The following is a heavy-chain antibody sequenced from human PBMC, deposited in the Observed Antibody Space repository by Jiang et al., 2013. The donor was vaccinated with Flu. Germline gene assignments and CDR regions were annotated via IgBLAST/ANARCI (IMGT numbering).Heavy chain of an antibody. D-gene: IGHD3/OR15-3a*01. Sequence: QLVESGGGVVQPGRSLRLSCAASGFTFSSYGMHWVRQAPGKGLEWVAVIWYDGSNKYYADSVKGRFTISRDNSKNTLYLQMNSLRAEDTAVYYCARPPPRDWAGGQGVEYYFDYWGQGTLVTVSS. CDR1: GFTFSSYG. V-gene: IGHV3-33*01. J-gene: IGHJ4*02. CDR3: ARPPPRDWAGGQGVEYYFDY. CDR2: IWYDGSNK.